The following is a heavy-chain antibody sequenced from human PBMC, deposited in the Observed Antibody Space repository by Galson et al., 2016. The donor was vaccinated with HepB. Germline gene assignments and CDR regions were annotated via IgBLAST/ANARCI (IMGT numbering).Heavy chain of an antibody. CDR3: ARAVYSDTGGSSRYFDL. V-gene: IGHV3-33*01. D-gene: IGHD7-27*01. J-gene: IGHJ2*01. CDR2: IWYDGSEK. Sequence: SLRLSCAASGFNFGSYGMHWVRQAPGKGLDWVSVIWYDGSEKYYTDSVEGRFTISRDNSKKTLFLQMNNVRADGTAVYYCARAVYSDTGGSSRYFDLWGRGTPVTVSS. CDR1: GFNFGSYG.